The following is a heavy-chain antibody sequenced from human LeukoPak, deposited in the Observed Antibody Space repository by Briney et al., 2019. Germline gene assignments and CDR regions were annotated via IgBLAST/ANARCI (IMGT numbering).Heavy chain of an antibody. J-gene: IGHJ5*02. D-gene: IGHD5-24*01. CDR3: ARDDGYNPSGWFDP. CDR2: INRDGSIT. CDR1: GFTFSTYW. Sequence: GGPLRLSCAGTGFTFSTYWMHWARQAPGRGLLWVARINRDGSITDYADSVKGRFTISRDNAKNTLYVHMDSLRAEDTAVYYCARDDGYNPSGWFDPWGQGTLVTVSS. V-gene: IGHV3-74*01.